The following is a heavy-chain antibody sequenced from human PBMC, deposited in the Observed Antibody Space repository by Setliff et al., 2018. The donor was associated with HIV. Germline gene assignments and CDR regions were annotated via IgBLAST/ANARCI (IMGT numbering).Heavy chain of an antibody. J-gene: IGHJ3*02. CDR2: ISAYNGNT. V-gene: IGHV1-18*01. CDR3: ARDIVVVVAAPDAFDI. Sequence: ASVKVSCKASGYTFTSYGISWVRQAPGQGLEWMGWISAYNGNTNYAQKLQGRVTMTTDTSTSTAYMELRSLRSDDTAVYYCARDIVVVVAAPDAFDIRGQGTMVTVSS. CDR1: GYTFTSYG. D-gene: IGHD2-15*01.